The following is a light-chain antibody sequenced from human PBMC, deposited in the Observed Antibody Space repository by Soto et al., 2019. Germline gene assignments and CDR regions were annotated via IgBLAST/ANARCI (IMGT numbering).Light chain of an antibody. CDR1: QTINNR. CDR3: QQYYSFPPVT. Sequence: TAHSHSTLSASVGDRVTIPCRASQTINNRLAWYQQKPGKAPELLIYAASTLQSGVPSGFSSSGSGTDLTLTISCLQYEDFATYYCQQYYSFPPVTFGQGTRLEIK. CDR2: AAS. J-gene: IGKJ5*01. V-gene: IGKV1-5*01.